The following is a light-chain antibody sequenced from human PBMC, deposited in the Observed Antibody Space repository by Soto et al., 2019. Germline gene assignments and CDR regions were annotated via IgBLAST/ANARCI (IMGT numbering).Light chain of an antibody. CDR1: SSNIGSNT. Sequence: QSVLTQPPSASGIPGQRVTISCSGSSSNIGSNTVNWYQQLPGTAPKLLIYSNNQRPSGVPDRFSGSKSGTSASLAISGLQSEDEADYYCAAWDDSLNGDNYVFGTGTKVTVL. CDR3: AAWDDSLNGDNYV. V-gene: IGLV1-44*01. J-gene: IGLJ1*01. CDR2: SNN.